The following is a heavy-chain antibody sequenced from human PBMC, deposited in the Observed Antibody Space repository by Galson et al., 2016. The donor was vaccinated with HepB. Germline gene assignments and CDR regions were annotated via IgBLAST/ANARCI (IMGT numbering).Heavy chain of an antibody. CDR1: GFTFNNYW. V-gene: IGHV3-7*03. Sequence: SLRLSCAASGFTFNNYWMSWVRQAPGKGLEWVATIKGDGSDKYYVDSVKGRFTIPRDNAHTSVHLQMNSLRAEDTGLYYCSRDLWDTVVVPSAPGLNWFDPWGQGPLVSVSS. D-gene: IGHD2-2*01. CDR2: IKGDGSDK. CDR3: SRDLWDTVVVPSAPGLNWFDP. J-gene: IGHJ5*02.